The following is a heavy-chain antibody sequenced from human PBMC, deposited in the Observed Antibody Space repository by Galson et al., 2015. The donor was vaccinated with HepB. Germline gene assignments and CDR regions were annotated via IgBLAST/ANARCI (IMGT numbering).Heavy chain of an antibody. J-gene: IGHJ4*02. D-gene: IGHD1-26*01. CDR1: GFTFSSYA. CDR2: ISGSGGST. CDR3: AKGGSGSYYHLPLQ. Sequence: SLRLSCAASGFTFSSYAMNWVRQAPGKGLEWVSGISGSGGSTFYADSVKGRFTISRDISKNTLYLQMNSLRAEDTAVYYCAKGGSGSYYHLPLQWGQGTLVTVSS. V-gene: IGHV3-23*01.